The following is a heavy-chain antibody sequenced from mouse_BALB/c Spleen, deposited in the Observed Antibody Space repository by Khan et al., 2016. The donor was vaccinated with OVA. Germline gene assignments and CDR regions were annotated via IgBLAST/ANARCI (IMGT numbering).Heavy chain of an antibody. CDR1: GFSLTNYG. V-gene: IGHV2-6-1*01. CDR2: IWSDGTT. J-gene: IGHJ4*01. Sequence: QVQLKQSGPGLVAPSQSLSITCTISGFSLTNYGVHWVRQPPGKGLEWLVVIWSDGTTTYDSALKSRLTISTDNSKSQVFLKMYSLQTDDTAMYYCARQPYCHYYVMDYWGQGTSVTVSS. CDR3: ARQPYCHYYVMDY. D-gene: IGHD2-10*01.